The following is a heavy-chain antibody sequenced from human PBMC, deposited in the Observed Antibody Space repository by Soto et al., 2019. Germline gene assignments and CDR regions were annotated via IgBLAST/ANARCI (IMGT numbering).Heavy chain of an antibody. J-gene: IGHJ3*02. CDR2: IYYSGST. Sequence: TLSITCSFSGDSISSGFYYWSWISQHPGKGLEWIGYIYYSGSTYYNPSLKSRVTISVDTSKNQFSLKLSSVTAADTAVYYCARDPVTMIGHDALDIWGQGTMVNVSS. CDR3: ARDPVTMIGHDALDI. D-gene: IGHD3-22*01. CDR1: GDSISSGFYY. V-gene: IGHV4-31*03.